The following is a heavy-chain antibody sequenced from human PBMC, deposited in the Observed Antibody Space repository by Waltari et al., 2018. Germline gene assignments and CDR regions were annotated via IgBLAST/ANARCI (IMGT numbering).Heavy chain of an antibody. CDR3: ATYIGASVGTAAFDA. D-gene: IGHD5-12*01. J-gene: IGHJ3*01. Sequence: QLQLQESGPRLVRPSETLSLICRVSGVSITSNRHYWAWIRQFPGQGLAWIGTVSYSGTTYISPSLKSRVSVSRDTSKNQVSLILGSVTAADMAVYYCATYIGASVGTAAFDAWGQGTMVTVSS. CDR1: GVSITSNRHY. CDR2: VSYSGTT. V-gene: IGHV4-39*01.